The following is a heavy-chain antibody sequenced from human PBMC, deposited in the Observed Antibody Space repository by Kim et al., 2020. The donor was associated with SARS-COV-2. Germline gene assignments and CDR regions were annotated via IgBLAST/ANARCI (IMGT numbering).Heavy chain of an antibody. J-gene: IGHJ6*02. V-gene: IGHV5-51*01. CDR2: IYPGDSDT. CDR3: ARLVAEYSSFYYYYYGMDV. Sequence: GESLKISCKGSGYSFTSYWIGWVRQMPGKGLEWTGIIYPGDSDTRYSPSFQGQVTISADKSISTAYLQWSSLKASDTAMYYCARLVAEYSSFYYYYYGMDVWGQGTTVTVSS. CDR1: GYSFTSYW. D-gene: IGHD6-6*01.